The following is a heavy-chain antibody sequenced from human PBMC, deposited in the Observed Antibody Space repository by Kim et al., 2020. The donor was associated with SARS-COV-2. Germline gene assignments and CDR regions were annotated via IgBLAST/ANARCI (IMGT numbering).Heavy chain of an antibody. V-gene: IGHV3-33*01. J-gene: IGHJ6*02. CDR2: IWYDGSNK. Sequence: GGSLRLSCAASGFTFSSYGMHWVRQAPGKGLEWVAVIWYDGSNKYYADSVKGRFTISRDNSKNTQYLQMNSLRAEDTAVYYCARDDYDYVWGSYRLNYYYYYGMDVWGQGTTVTVSS. D-gene: IGHD3-16*02. CDR1: GFTFSSYG. CDR3: ARDDYDYVWGSYRLNYYYYYGMDV.